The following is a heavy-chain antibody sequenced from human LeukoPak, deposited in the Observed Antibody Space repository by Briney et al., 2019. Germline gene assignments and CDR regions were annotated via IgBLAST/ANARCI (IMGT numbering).Heavy chain of an antibody. Sequence: SQTLSLTCAISGDSVSSSSAAWSWIRQSPSRGLEWLGRTYYRSKWYNDYAVSVKSRITINPDTSDNQFSLQLDSVTPEDTAVYYCAREASSGWLFDYWGQGTLVTVSS. CDR3: AREASSGWLFDY. CDR2: TYYRSKWYN. J-gene: IGHJ4*02. V-gene: IGHV6-1*01. CDR1: GDSVSSSSAA. D-gene: IGHD6-19*01.